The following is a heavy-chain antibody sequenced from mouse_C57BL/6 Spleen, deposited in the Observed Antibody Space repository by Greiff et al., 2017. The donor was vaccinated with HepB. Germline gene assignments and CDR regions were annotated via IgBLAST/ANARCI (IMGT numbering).Heavy chain of an antibody. V-gene: IGHV5-17*01. CDR1: GFTFSDYG. CDR2: ISSGSSTI. D-gene: IGHD2-4*01. J-gene: IGHJ2*01. Sequence: VQLKESGGGLVKPGGSLKLSCAASGFTFSDYGMHWVRQAPEKGLEWVAYISSGSSTIYYADIVKGRFTISRDNAKNTLFLQMTMLRSEDTAMYYCARPYDFDDYFDDWGQGTTLTVSS. CDR3: ARPYDFDDYFDD.